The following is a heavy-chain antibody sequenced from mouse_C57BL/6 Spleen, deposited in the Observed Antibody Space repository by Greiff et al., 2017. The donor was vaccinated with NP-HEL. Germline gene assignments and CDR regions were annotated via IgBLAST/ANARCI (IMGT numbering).Heavy chain of an antibody. CDR3: VRRGGTEFAY. Sequence: EVQLVESGVLFAQPKGSLKLSCAASGFSFNTYAMNWVRQAPGTACSCVARLRIKSHNYATYYADSVKDRFTISGDDSESMLYLQMNNLKTEDTAMYYCVRRGGTEFAYWGQGTLVTVSA. J-gene: IGHJ3*01. V-gene: IGHV10-1*01. CDR1: GFSFNTYA. D-gene: IGHD4-1*01. CDR2: LRIKSHNYAT.